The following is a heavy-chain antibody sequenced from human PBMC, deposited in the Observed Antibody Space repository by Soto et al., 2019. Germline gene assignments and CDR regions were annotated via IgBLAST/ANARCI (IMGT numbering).Heavy chain of an antibody. CDR2: IYPSDSDS. D-gene: IGHD3-16*01. CDR3: ASYIGGTVST. J-gene: IGHJ5*02. V-gene: IGHV5-51*01. Sequence: EVQLVQSGAEVKKPGESLKISCKGSGYSFTTYWIGWVRQMPGKGLEWMGIIYPSDSDSTYSPSFRGQLTFSVAKSINTAYPQWSSLEASDPAMYYCASYIGGTVSTWGEGTLVTLSS. CDR1: GYSFTTYW.